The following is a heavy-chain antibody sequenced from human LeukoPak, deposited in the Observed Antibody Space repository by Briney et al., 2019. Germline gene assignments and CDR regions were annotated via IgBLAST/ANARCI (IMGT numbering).Heavy chain of an antibody. V-gene: IGHV3-21*04. CDR1: GFTFSSYR. CDR2: ISRSSSYI. D-gene: IGHD6-13*01. J-gene: IGHJ4*02. Sequence: GGSLRLSCAAAGFTFSSYRMNWVRQARGKGLEWGSSISRSSSYIYYADSVKGRFTISGDNAKNSLYLQMNSLRAEDTAVYYCAKDLGSSSWYDYWGQGTLVTVSS. CDR3: AKDLGSSSWYDY.